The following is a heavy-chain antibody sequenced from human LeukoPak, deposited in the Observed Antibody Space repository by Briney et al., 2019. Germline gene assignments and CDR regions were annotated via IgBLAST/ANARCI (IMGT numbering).Heavy chain of an antibody. CDR1: GGSISSYY. CDR3: ARARLGWFDP. J-gene: IGHJ5*02. Sequence: SETLSLTCTVSGGSISSYYWSWIRQPPGKGLEWIGYTYYSGSTNYNPSLKSRVTISVDTSKNQFSLKLSSVTAADTAVYYCARARLGWFDPWGQGTLVTVSS. D-gene: IGHD3-9*01. V-gene: IGHV4-59*01. CDR2: TYYSGST.